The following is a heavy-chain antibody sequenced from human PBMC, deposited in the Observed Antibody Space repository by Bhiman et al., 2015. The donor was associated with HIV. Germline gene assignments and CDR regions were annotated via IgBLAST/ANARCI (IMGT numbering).Heavy chain of an antibody. CDR1: GFTFSSYA. V-gene: IGHV3-64*07. CDR2: ISTNGDST. Sequence: EVQLEESGGGLVQPGGSLRLSCAASGFTFSSYALHWVRQAPGRGLEYVSAISTNGDSTYYADSVKGRFTISRDNSKNTVSLQMGSLRPDDMAVYYCARGGKTGVVITSLDYWGQGMLVSVSS. J-gene: IGHJ4*02. D-gene: IGHD3-3*01. CDR3: ARGGKTGVVITSLDY.